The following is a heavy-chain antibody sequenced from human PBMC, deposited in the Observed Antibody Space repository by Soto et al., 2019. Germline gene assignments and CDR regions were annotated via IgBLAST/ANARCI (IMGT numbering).Heavy chain of an antibody. CDR1: GFTFSSYS. V-gene: IGHV3-21*01. CDR3: ARDGWYCSSTSCYEYYYYYYGMDV. D-gene: IGHD2-2*01. J-gene: IGHJ6*02. Sequence: GGSLRLSCAASGFTFSSYSMNWVRQAPGKGLEWVSSISSSSSYIYYADSVKGRFTISRDNAKNSLYLQMNSLRAEDTAVYYCARDGWYCSSTSCYEYYYYYYGMDVWGQGTTVTVS. CDR2: ISSSSSYI.